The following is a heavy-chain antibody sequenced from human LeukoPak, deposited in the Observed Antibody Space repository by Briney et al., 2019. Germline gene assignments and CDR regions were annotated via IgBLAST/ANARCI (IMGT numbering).Heavy chain of an antibody. Sequence: SVKVSCKASGGTFSSYAISWVRQAPGQGLEWMGGIIPIFGTANYAQKFQGRVTITADESTRTAYMELSSLRSEDTAVYYCARAGDSRGYYSLFDFWGQGTLVTVSS. J-gene: IGHJ4*02. CDR2: IIPIFGTA. D-gene: IGHD3-22*01. CDR1: GGTFSSYA. V-gene: IGHV1-69*13. CDR3: ARAGDSRGYYSLFDF.